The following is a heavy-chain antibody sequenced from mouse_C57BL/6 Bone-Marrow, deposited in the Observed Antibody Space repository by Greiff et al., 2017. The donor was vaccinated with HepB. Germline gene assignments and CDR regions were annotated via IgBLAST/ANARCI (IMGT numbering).Heavy chain of an antibody. J-gene: IGHJ2*01. CDR3: ARGENYDNSSDY. CDR1: GYAFSSSW. Sequence: QVQLQQSGPELVKPGASVKISCKASGYAFSSSWMNWVKQRPGKGLEWIGRIYPGDGDTNYNGKFKGKATLTADKSSSTAYMQLSSLPSEDSAVYFCARGENYDNSSDYWGQGTTLTVSS. D-gene: IGHD1-1*01. V-gene: IGHV1-82*01. CDR2: IYPGDGDT.